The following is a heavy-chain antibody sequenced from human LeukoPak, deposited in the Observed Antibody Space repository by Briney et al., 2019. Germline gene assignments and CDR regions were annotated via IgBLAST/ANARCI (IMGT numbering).Heavy chain of an antibody. J-gene: IGHJ4*02. CDR2: IDQHGTEE. CDR1: GFTFSNYW. D-gene: IGHD6-19*01. V-gene: IGHV3-7*03. Sequence: GGSLRLSCAASGFTFSNYWMNWFRQAPGKGLEWVANIDQHGTEENYVDSVEGRFAISRDNADNSLYLHMNSLRAEDTAVYYCARLKQWLVQGYFDYWGQGTLVTVSS. CDR3: ARLKQWLVQGYFDY.